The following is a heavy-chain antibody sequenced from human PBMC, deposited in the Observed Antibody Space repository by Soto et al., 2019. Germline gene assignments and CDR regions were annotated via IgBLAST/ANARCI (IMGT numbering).Heavy chain of an antibody. CDR3: AKEYYYDSSGYFDY. CDR2: ISYDGSNK. J-gene: IGHJ4*02. V-gene: IGHV3-30*18. Sequence: QVQLVESGGGVVQPGRSLRLSCAASGFTFSSYGMHWVRQAPGKGLEWVAVISYDGSNKYYADSVKGRFTISRDNSKNTLYLQINSLRAEDTAVYYCAKEYYYDSSGYFDYWGQGTLVTVSS. D-gene: IGHD3-22*01. CDR1: GFTFSSYG.